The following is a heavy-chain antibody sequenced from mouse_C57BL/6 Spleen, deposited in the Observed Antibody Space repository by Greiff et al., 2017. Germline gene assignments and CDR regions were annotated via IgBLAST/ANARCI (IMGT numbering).Heavy chain of an antibody. V-gene: IGHV1-18*01. CDR3: ARKCANGDDGHWFAY. CDR1: GYTFTDYN. Sequence: VQLQQSGPELVKPGASVKISCKASGYTFTDYNMDWVKQSHGQSLEWIGDINPNNGGTNYNQKFKGKATLTVDKSSNLAYMELHSLTSEDTAVYDCARKCANGDDGHWFAYWGQGTLVTVSS. D-gene: IGHD4-1*01. J-gene: IGHJ3*01. CDR2: INPNNGGT.